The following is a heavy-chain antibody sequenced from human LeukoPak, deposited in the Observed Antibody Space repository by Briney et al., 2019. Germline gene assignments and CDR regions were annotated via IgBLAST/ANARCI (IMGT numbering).Heavy chain of an antibody. V-gene: IGHV3-7*03. CDR1: RFTFSAYW. CDR3: ARDSPLLTV. J-gene: IGHJ4*02. Sequence: GGSLRLSFAASRFTFSAYWMSWVRQAPGKGLEWVANIKQDGSEHFYVDSVKGRFTISRDNSKNTLYLQMNSLRAEDTATYYCARDSPLLTVWGQGTLVTVSS. CDR2: IKQDGSEH. D-gene: IGHD3-9*01.